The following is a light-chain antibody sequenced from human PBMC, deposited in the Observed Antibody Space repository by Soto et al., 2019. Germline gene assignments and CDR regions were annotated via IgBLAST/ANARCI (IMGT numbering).Light chain of an antibody. Sequence: DIQMTQSPASLSASVGDRVTITCRASQSISSFLNWYQQKPGKAPKFLIYATSSVQSDVPSRFSGIGSGTDFTLTINSLKPEDFATYFCQQSFDTPFTFGQGTKLEIK. CDR3: QQSFDTPFT. CDR1: QSISSF. J-gene: IGKJ2*01. V-gene: IGKV1-39*01. CDR2: ATS.